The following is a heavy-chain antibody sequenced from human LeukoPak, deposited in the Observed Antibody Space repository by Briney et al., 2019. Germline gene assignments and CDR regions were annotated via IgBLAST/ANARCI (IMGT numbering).Heavy chain of an antibody. CDR2: IHSDEKIT. D-gene: IGHD2-15*01. Sequence: GGSLRLSCAASGFTFRNYWMHWVRQAPGKGLVWVSRIHSDEKITNYADSVKGRFTISRDNAKNTLYLQMSSLRAEDTAVYYCARVPLINFCSSGRCYYYFDYWGQGTLVTVSA. J-gene: IGHJ4*02. CDR1: GFTFRNYW. CDR3: ARVPLINFCSSGRCYYYFDY. V-gene: IGHV3-74*01.